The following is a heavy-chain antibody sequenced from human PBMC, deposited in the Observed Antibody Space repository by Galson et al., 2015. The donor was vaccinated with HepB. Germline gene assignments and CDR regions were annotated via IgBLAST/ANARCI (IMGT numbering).Heavy chain of an antibody. Sequence: SVKVSCKASGGTFSSYTISWVRQAPGQGLEWVGRIIPILGIANYAQKFQGRVTITADKSTSTAYMELSSLRSEDTAVYYCARPTVNWYFDLWGRGTLVTVSS. V-gene: IGHV1-69*02. J-gene: IGHJ2*01. CDR2: IIPILGIA. D-gene: IGHD4-17*01. CDR3: ARPTVNWYFDL. CDR1: GGTFSSYT.